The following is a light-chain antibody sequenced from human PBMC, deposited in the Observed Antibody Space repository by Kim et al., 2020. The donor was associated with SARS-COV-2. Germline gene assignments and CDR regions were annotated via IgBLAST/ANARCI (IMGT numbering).Light chain of an antibody. CDR2: GKD. CDR3: NSRDRSGNHLL. V-gene: IGLV3-19*01. CDR1: SLTNYY. J-gene: IGLJ2*01. Sequence: SSELTQDPAVSVALGQTVTITCRGDSLTNYYAAWYQQKPGQAPRLVIYGKDKRPSGMPDRFSASSSGDTASLTITGAQAEDEADYYCNSRDRSGNHLLFG.